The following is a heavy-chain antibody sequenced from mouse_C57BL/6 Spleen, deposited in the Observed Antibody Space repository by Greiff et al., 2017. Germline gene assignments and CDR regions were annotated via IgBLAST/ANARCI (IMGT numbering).Heavy chain of an antibody. V-gene: IGHV1-59*01. D-gene: IGHD2-3*01. CDR2: IDPSDSYT. CDR1: GYTFTSYW. Sequence: QVQLQQPGAELVRPGTSVKLSCKASGYTFTSYWMHWVKQRPGQGLEWIGVIDPSDSYTNYNEKFKGKATLTVDTSSSTAYMQLSSLTSEDSAVYCCAKRGGYYEVDDWGQGTTLTVSS. J-gene: IGHJ2*01. CDR3: AKRGGYYEVDD.